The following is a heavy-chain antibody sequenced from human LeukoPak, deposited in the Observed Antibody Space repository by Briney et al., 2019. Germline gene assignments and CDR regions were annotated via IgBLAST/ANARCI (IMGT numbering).Heavy chain of an antibody. Sequence: SETLSLTCTVSDSSIRSGFYWAWIRPPPGKGLEWIGTSHHSGRTNYNASLKSRVMISVDTSKNQFSLKLTSVTAADTAVYYCARVAVVIVLGAIDSWGQGTLVTVSS. D-gene: IGHD3-22*01. V-gene: IGHV4-38-2*02. CDR2: SHHSGRT. J-gene: IGHJ4*02. CDR1: DSSIRSGFY. CDR3: ARVAVVIVLGAIDS.